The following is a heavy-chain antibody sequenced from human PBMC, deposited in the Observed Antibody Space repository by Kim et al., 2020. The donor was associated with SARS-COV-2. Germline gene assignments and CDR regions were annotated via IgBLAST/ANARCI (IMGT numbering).Heavy chain of an antibody. Sequence: SETLSLTCTVSGGSISRGGYYWSWIRQHPGKGLEWIGSIYYSGSTYYNPTLKSRVTISVDTSKNQFSLKLSSVTAPDTAVYYCARKVAAIYYYYGMDVWGQGTTVTVSS. J-gene: IGHJ6*02. CDR2: IYYSGST. CDR3: ARKVAAIYYYYGMDV. D-gene: IGHD2-15*01. V-gene: IGHV4-31*03. CDR1: GGSISRGGYY.